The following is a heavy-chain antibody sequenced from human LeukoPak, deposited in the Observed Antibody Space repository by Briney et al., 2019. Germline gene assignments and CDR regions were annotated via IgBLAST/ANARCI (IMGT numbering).Heavy chain of an antibody. CDR2: IYYSGST. V-gene: IGHV4-61*01. Sequence: PSETLSLTCTVSGGSVSGTSFYWSWIRQPPGKGLEWIGYIYYSGSTTYSPSLKSRVTISVDTSKNQISLKLSSVTAADTAVYFCARYSTSWYTFDYWGQGTLVTVSS. CDR1: GGSVSGTSFY. CDR3: ARYSTSWYTFDY. D-gene: IGHD6-13*01. J-gene: IGHJ4*02.